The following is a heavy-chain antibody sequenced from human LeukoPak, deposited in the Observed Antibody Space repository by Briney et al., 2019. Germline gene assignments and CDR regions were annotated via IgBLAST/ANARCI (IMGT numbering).Heavy chain of an antibody. CDR2: ISSSSSYI. V-gene: IGHV3-21*03. D-gene: IGHD3-10*02. Sequence: GGSLRLSCAASGFTFSGHNMNWVRQAPGKGLEWVSSISSSSSYIYYADSVKGRFTISRDNAKNSLYLQMNSLKTEDTAVYYCTYPWNPVITMLVDYWGQGTLVTVSS. CDR1: GFTFSGHN. CDR3: TYPWNPVITMLVDY. J-gene: IGHJ4*02.